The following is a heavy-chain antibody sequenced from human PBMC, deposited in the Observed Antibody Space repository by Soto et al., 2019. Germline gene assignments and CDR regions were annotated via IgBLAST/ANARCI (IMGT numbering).Heavy chain of an antibody. V-gene: IGHV3-23*01. J-gene: IGHJ5*02. CDR2: IISTGIST. CDR1: GFSFSTFA. Sequence: EVQILESGGGLIQPGGSLRLSCAASGFSFSTFAMTWVRQAPGKGLEWVSTIISTGISTYYADSVKGRFTISRANSKNTLYLQMNSLRAEDSAVYYCAKGNYGDYGGLDPWGQGTLVTVSS. CDR3: AKGNYGDYGGLDP. D-gene: IGHD4-17*01.